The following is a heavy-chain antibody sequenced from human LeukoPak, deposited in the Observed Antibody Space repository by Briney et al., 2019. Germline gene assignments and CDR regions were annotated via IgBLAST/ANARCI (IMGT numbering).Heavy chain of an antibody. CDR1: GYSISSGYY. J-gene: IGHJ4*02. CDR2: IYHSGST. D-gene: IGHD3-10*01. V-gene: IGHV4-38-2*02. CDR3: ARRKGFGEGSFDS. Sequence: SETLSLTCTVSGYSISSGYYWGWIRQPPGKWLEWIGCIYHSGSTYYNPSLKTRVTTSVDTSKNQLSLKLSSVTAADTGVYYCARRKGFGEGSFDSWGQGTLVTVSS.